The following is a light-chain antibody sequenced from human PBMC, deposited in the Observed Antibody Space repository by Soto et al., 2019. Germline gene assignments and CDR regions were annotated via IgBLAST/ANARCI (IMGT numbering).Light chain of an antibody. CDR2: DAS. CDR3: QQRSNWPPLT. CDR1: QSVSSY. Sequence: EIVLTQSPATLSLSPGERATLSCRASQSVSSYLAWYQQKPGQAPRLLLYDASNRATGIPARFSGRGSGTDFALTISSLEPEDFAVYYWQQRSNWPPLTFGGGTKVEIK. J-gene: IGKJ4*01. V-gene: IGKV3-11*01.